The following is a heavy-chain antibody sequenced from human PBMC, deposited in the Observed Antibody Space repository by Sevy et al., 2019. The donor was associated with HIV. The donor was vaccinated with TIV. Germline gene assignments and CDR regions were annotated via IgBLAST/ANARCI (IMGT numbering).Heavy chain of an antibody. D-gene: IGHD2-15*01. CDR3: ARDLGCAVVSANFDY. V-gene: IGHV1-18*01. CDR2: ISAYNGNT. Sequence: ASVKVSCKASGYTFTSYGISWVRQAPGQGLEWMGWISAYNGNTNYAQKLQVRVTMTTDTSTSTAYMELRSLRSDDTAVYYSARDLGCAVVSANFDYWGQGTLVTVSS. CDR1: GYTFTSYG. J-gene: IGHJ4*02.